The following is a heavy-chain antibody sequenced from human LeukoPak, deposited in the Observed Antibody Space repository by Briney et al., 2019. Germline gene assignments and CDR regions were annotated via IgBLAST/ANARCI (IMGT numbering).Heavy chain of an antibody. CDR2: ISGSGDGT. Sequence: GGSLRLSCAASGFTFSSYGMSWVRQAPGKGLEWVSAISGSGDGTYYGDSVKGRFTISRDNSKNTLYLQMNSLRAEDTAVYYCAKTRPLDSSSWSHGDYWGQGTLVTVSS. CDR1: GFTFSSYG. V-gene: IGHV3-23*01. J-gene: IGHJ4*02. D-gene: IGHD6-13*01. CDR3: AKTRPLDSSSWSHGDY.